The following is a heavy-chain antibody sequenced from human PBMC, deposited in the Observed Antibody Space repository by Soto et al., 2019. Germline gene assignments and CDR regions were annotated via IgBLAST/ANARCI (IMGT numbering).Heavy chain of an antibody. Sequence: ASVKVSCKASGYTFTGYYMHWVRQAPGQGLEWMGWINPNSGGTNYAQKFQGWVTMTRDTSISTAYMELSRLRSDDTAVYYCARDNYDISGYYDYWGQGTLVTVSS. CDR1: GYTFTGYY. CDR3: ARDNYDISGYYDY. J-gene: IGHJ4*02. V-gene: IGHV1-2*04. D-gene: IGHD3-22*01. CDR2: INPNSGGT.